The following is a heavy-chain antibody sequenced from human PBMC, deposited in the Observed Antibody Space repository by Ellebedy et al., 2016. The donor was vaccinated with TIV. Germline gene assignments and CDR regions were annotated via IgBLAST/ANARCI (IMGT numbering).Heavy chain of an antibody. V-gene: IGHV3-7*01. CDR3: ARVGRFPHNWSFDY. J-gene: IGHJ4*02. CDR2: IREDADSM. D-gene: IGHD5-24*01. Sequence: GESLKISCAASGFTFSSYAMSWVRQAPGKGLEWVASIREDADSMWYADSVRGRFVISRDAGETTTFLKMNSVRAEDTGLYFCARVGRFPHNWSFDYWGQGTLVTVSS. CDR1: GFTFSSYA.